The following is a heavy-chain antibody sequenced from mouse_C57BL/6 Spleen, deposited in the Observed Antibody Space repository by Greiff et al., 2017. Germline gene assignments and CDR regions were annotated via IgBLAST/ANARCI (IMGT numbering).Heavy chain of an antibody. J-gene: IGHJ1*03. CDR1: GYTFTSYG. D-gene: IGHD1-1*01. CDR2: IYPRSGNN. V-gene: IGHV1-81*01. CDR3: ARKFLYYYGSSARYFDV. Sequence: QVQLQQSGAELARPGASVKLSCKASGYTFTSYGISWVKQRTGQGLEWIGEIYPRSGNNYYNEKFKGKATLTADKSSSTAYMELRSLTSEDSAVYFCARKFLYYYGSSARYFDVWGTGTT.